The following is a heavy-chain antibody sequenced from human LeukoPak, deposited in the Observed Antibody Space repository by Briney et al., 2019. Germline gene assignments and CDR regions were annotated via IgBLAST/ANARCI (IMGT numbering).Heavy chain of an antibody. Sequence: SETLSLTCAVSGYSISSGYYWGWIRQPPGKGLEWIGSIYHSGSTYYNPSLKSRDTISVDTSKNQFSLKLSSVTAADTAVYYCASYDFWSGYYSGDFDYWGQGTLVTVSS. CDR2: IYHSGST. CDR3: ASYDFWSGYYSGDFDY. V-gene: IGHV4-38-2*01. CDR1: GYSISSGYY. D-gene: IGHD3-3*01. J-gene: IGHJ4*02.